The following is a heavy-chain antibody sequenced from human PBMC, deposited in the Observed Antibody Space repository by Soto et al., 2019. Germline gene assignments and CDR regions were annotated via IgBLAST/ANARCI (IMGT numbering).Heavy chain of an antibody. CDR1: GGSISSGGYY. V-gene: IGHV4-31*03. CDR3: ARGEASMVRGVSNWFDP. J-gene: IGHJ5*02. Sequence: QVQLQESGPGLVKPSQTLSLTCTVSGGSISSGGYYWSWIRQHPGKGLEWIGYMYYSGNTYYNPSLKSRVTISVDTSKNQFSLKLSSVTAADTAVYYCARGEASMVRGVSNWFDPWGQGTLVTVSS. D-gene: IGHD3-10*01. CDR2: MYYSGNT.